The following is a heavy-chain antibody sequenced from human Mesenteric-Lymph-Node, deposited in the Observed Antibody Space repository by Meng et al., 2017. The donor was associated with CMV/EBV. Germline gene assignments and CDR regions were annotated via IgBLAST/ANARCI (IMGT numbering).Heavy chain of an antibody. CDR3: ARVETSRFQV. Sequence: SETLSLTCTVSGYPISSGYYWGWIRQSPGKGLEWIGSIYHSGSTYYNPSLKSRVTISVDTAKNQVSLKLSSVTAADTAMYYCARVETSRFQVWGQGTLVTVAS. CDR2: IYHSGST. V-gene: IGHV4-38-2*02. J-gene: IGHJ4*02. CDR1: GYPISSGYY. D-gene: IGHD3-3*01.